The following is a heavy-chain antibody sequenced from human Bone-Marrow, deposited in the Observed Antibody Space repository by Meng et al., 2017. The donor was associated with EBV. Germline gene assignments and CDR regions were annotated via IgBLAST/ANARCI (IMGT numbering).Heavy chain of an antibody. V-gene: IGHV4-4*03. D-gene: IGHD4-17*01. J-gene: IGHJ4*02. CDR3: AKRTTAYLFDY. CDR2: IYQCGST. Sequence: QRQLPGSDPGLVKPLATWIVNCVVSGCASDRSNWLIWVRQPPGKGLEWIGEIYQCGSTNDNPSLKSRVTISVDKSKIQFSLKLSSVTAADPAVYYCAKRTTAYLFDYWGQGTLVTVSS. CDR1: GCASDRSNW.